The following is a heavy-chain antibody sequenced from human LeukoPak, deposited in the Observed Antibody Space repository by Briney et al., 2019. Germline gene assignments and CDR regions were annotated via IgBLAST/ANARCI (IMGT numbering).Heavy chain of an antibody. V-gene: IGHV1-3*01. CDR3: ARRYAAAAGGYFDL. J-gene: IGHJ2*01. CDR1: GYTFTSYA. D-gene: IGHD6-13*01. Sequence: ASVKVSCKASGYTFTSYAMHWVRQAPGQRLEWMGWINAGNGITKYSQKFQGRVTITRDTSASTAYMELSSLRSEDTAVYYCARRYAAAAGGYFDLWGRGTLVTVSS. CDR2: INAGNGIT.